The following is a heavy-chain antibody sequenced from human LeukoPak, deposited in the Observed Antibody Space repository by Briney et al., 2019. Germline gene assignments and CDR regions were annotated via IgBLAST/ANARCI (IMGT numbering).Heavy chain of an antibody. J-gene: IGHJ4*02. V-gene: IGHV3-66*04. CDR1: GFTFSSYA. CDR3: ARQTRLWFGDFDY. Sequence: GGSLRLSCAASGFTFSSYAMSWVRQAPGKGLEWVSVIYSGGSTYYADSVKGRFTISRDNSKNTLYLQMNSLRAEDTAVYYCARQTRLWFGDFDYWGQGTLVTVSS. D-gene: IGHD3-10*01. CDR2: IYSGGST.